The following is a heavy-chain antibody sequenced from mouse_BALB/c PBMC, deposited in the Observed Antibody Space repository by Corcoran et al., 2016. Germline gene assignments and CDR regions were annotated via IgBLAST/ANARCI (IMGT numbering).Heavy chain of an antibody. CDR3: ARGGNWDPFDY. CDR1: GYTFTNYG. J-gene: IGHJ2*01. V-gene: IGHV9-1*02. CDR2: INTYTGEP. D-gene: IGHD4-1*01. Sequence: QIQLVQSGPELKKPGETVKISCKASGYTFTNYGMNWVKQAPGEGLKWMGWINTYTGEPTYADDFKGRFAFSLETSASTAYLQINNLKNEDMATYFCARGGNWDPFDYWGQGTTLTVSS.